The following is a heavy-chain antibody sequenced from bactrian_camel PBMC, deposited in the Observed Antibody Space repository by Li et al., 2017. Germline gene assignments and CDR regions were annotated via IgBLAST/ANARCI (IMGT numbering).Heavy chain of an antibody. CDR1: GYGYEEYC. J-gene: IGHJ4*01. D-gene: IGHD3*01. V-gene: IGHV3S32*01. Sequence: VQLVESGGGSVQAGGSLTLSCAISGYGYEEYCLGWFRQAPGKDREGVAVIDSFSATIYADSVKGRFTISQDNAKNALYLQMNSLKPEDTAMYYCAAEYGRAYCSSLSRSSNRFTYWGQGTQVTVS. CDR2: IDSFSAT. CDR3: AAEYGRAYCSSLSRSSNRFTY.